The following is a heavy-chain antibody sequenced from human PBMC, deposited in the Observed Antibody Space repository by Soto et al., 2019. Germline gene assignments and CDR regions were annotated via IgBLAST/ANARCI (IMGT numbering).Heavy chain of an antibody. CDR2: INPDGGTT. J-gene: IGHJ4*02. Sequence: EVQLVESGGGLVQPGGSLRLSCTAFAFTFSSYWEHWIRQVPGRGLMWVSRINPDGGTTHYADSVKGRFTASRDNAKNTLYLQLNSLRAEDTAVYYCARNRDGVDYWGQGTLVTVSS. CDR1: AFTFSSYW. V-gene: IGHV3-74*01. CDR3: ARNRDGVDY.